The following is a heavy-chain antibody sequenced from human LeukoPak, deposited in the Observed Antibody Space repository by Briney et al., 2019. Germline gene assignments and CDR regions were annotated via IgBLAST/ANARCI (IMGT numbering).Heavy chain of an antibody. J-gene: IGHJ4*02. CDR3: VKVKRSWYDY. CDR2: ISSNGGST. V-gene: IGHV3-64D*09. Sequence: PGGSLRLSCSASGFTFSSYAMHWVRQAPGKGLEYVSAISSNGGSTYYADSVKGRFTISGDNSKNTLYLQMSSLRAEDTAVYYCVKVKRSWYDYWGQGTLVTVSS. CDR1: GFTFSSYA. D-gene: IGHD6-13*01.